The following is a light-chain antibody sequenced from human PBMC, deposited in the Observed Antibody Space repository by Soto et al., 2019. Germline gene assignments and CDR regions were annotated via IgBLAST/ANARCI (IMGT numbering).Light chain of an antibody. CDR2: GNS. CDR3: QSYDSSLFV. CDR1: SSNIGAGYD. Sequence: QSVLTQPPSVSGAPGQRVTISCTGSSSNIGAGYDVHWYQQLPGTAPKLLIYGNSNRPSGVPDRFSGSKSGTSASLAITGLQAEDEADYYCQSYDSSLFVFGGGTNLTVL. V-gene: IGLV1-40*01. J-gene: IGLJ2*01.